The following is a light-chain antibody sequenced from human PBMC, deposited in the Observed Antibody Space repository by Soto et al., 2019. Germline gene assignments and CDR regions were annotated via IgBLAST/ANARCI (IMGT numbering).Light chain of an antibody. CDR3: QQRINWPFT. J-gene: IGKJ3*01. CDR2: DVS. CDR1: ETISKS. Sequence: PGERATLSCRASETISKSLAWYQQRRGQPPRLLMYDVSSRASDLPARFSGSGSGTDFTLTISSLEPEDFAIYYCQQRINWPFTFGPGTKVDF. V-gene: IGKV3-11*01.